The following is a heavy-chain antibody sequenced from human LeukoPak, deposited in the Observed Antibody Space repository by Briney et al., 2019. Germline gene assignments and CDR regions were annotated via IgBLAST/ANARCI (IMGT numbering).Heavy chain of an antibody. J-gene: IGHJ4*02. Sequence: GGSLRLSCVGSGFTVSSYAMHWVRQAPGKGLEWVAVISHDGSNKYYADSVKGRFTISRDNSKNSLYLQMNSLRAEDTAVYYCARIRRYDILTGYYKYWGQGTLVTVSS. CDR1: GFTVSSYA. V-gene: IGHV3-30-3*01. CDR2: ISHDGSNK. CDR3: ARIRRYDILTGYYKY. D-gene: IGHD3-9*01.